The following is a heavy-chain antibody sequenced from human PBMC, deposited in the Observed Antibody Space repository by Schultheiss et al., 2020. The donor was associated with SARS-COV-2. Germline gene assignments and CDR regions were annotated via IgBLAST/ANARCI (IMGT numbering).Heavy chain of an antibody. CDR2: IIPIFGTA. CDR1: GGTFSSYA. D-gene: IGHD1-26*01. J-gene: IGHJ4*02. CDR3: ARDGFNSGPFDY. Sequence: SVKVSCKAFGGTFSSYAISWVRQAPGQGLEWMGGIIPIFGTANYAQKFQGRVTITADESTSTAYMELSSLRSEDTAVYYCARDGFNSGPFDYWGQGTLVTVSS. V-gene: IGHV1-69*13.